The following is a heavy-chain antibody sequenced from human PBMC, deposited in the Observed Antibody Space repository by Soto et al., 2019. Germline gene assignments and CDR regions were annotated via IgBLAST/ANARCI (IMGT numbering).Heavy chain of an antibody. CDR2: IIPIFGTA. CDR1: GGTFSSYA. D-gene: IGHD6-19*01. Sequence: SVKVSCKASGGTFSSYAISWVRQAPGQGLEWMGGIIPIFGTANYAQKFQGRVTITADESTSTAYMELSSLRSEDTAVYYCARDLVAGSYYYYYGMDVWGQGTTVTVSS. CDR3: ARDLVAGSYYYYYGMDV. J-gene: IGHJ6*02. V-gene: IGHV1-69*13.